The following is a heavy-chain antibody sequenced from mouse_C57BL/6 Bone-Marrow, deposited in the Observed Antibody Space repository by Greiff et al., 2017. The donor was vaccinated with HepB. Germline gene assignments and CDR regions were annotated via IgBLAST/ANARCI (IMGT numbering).Heavy chain of an antibody. CDR1: GFTFSSYG. J-gene: IGHJ4*01. Sequence: VQLKESGGDLVKPGGSLKLSCAASGFTFSSYGMSWVRQTPDKRLEWVATISSGGSYTYYPDSVKGRFTISRDNAKNTLYLQMSSMKSEDTAMYYCARDVWAMDYWGQGTSVTVSS. D-gene: IGHD2-10*02. CDR3: ARDVWAMDY. CDR2: ISSGGSYT. V-gene: IGHV5-6*01.